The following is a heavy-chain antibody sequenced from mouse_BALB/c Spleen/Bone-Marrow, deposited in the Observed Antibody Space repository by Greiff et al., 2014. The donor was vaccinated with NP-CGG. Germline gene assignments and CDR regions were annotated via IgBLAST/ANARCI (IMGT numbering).Heavy chain of an antibody. CDR2: IYPGNVNT. D-gene: IGHD2-4*01. CDR1: GYTFTSYY. V-gene: IGHV1S56*01. CDR3: ARGITTRGGDC. J-gene: IGHJ2*01. Sequence: QVQLQQSGPELVKPGASVRISCKASGYTFTSYYIHWVEQRPGQGLEWIGWIYPGNVNTQYNEKFMGKATLTADKSSSTAYMQLSSLTSEDSAVYFCARGITTRGGDCWGQGTTLTVSS.